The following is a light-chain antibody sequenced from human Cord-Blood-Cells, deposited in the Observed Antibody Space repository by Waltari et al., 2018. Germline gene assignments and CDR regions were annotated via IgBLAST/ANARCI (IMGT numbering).Light chain of an antibody. Sequence: DIQMTQSPSSLSASVGDRVTITCHASQDISNYLNWYQQKPGKAPKLLIYDASNLGTGVPSRFSGSGSGTDFTFTISSLQPEDIATYYCQQYDNLPLTFGGGTKVEIK. J-gene: IGKJ4*01. CDR2: DAS. CDR3: QQYDNLPLT. V-gene: IGKV1-33*01. CDR1: QDISNY.